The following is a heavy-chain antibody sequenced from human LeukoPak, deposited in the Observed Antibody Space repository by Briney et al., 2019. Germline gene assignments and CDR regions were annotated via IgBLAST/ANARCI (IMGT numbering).Heavy chain of an antibody. V-gene: IGHV3-21*04. CDR3: ARAPSYDYGDYDY. J-gene: IGHJ4*02. Sequence: GGSLRLSCAASGFTFSSYSMNWVRQAPGKGLEWVSSISSSSSYIYYADSVKGRFTISRDNAKNSLYLQMNSLRSDDTAVYYCARAPSYDYGDYDYWGQGTLVTVSS. D-gene: IGHD4-17*01. CDR2: ISSSSSYI. CDR1: GFTFSSYS.